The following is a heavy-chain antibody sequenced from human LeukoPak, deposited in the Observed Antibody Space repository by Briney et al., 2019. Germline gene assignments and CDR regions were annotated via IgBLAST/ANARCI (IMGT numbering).Heavy chain of an antibody. Sequence: ASVKVSCKASGYTFTSYDINWERQATGQGLEWMGWMNPNSGNTGYAQKFQGRVTMTRNTSISTAYMELSSLRSEDTAVYYCARFGSSASSYYYYGMDVWGQGTTVTVSS. CDR3: ARFGSSASSYYYYGMDV. V-gene: IGHV1-8*01. J-gene: IGHJ6*02. CDR2: MNPNSGNT. D-gene: IGHD1-26*01. CDR1: GYTFTSYD.